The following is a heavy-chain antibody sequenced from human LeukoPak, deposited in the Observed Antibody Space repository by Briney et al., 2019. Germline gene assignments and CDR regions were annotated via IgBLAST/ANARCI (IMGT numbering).Heavy chain of an antibody. D-gene: IGHD3-16*01. CDR1: GGTFSSYA. V-gene: IGHV1-69*01. Sequence: SVKVSCKASGGTFSSYAISWVRQAPGQGLGWMGGIIPIFGTANYAQKFQGRVTITADESTSTAYMELSSLRSEDTAVYYCASGEPSRFGVFDYWGQGTLVTVSS. CDR2: IIPIFGTA. J-gene: IGHJ4*02. CDR3: ASGEPSRFGVFDY.